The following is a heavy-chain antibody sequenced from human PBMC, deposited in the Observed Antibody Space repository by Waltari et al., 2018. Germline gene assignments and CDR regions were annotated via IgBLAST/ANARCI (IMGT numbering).Heavy chain of an antibody. J-gene: IGHJ6*03. CDR3: ARDRGYDFWSGPGVDYYYMDV. CDR2: ISGSGGST. Sequence: EVQLVESGGGLVQPGGSLRLSCAASGFTFSSYAMSWVRQAPGKGLEWVSAISGSGGSTYYADSVKGRFTISRDNSKNTLYLQMNSLRAEDTAVYYCARDRGYDFWSGPGVDYYYMDVWGKGTTVTVSS. D-gene: IGHD3-3*01. V-gene: IGHV3-23*04. CDR1: GFTFSSYA.